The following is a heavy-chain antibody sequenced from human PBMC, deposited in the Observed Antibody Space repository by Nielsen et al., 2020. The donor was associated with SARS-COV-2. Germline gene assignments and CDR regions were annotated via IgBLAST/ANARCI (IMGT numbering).Heavy chain of an antibody. CDR1: GFTFSSYG. Sequence: GESLKISCAASGFTFSSYGMHWVRQAPGKGLEWVAVIWYDGSNKYYADSVKGRFTISRDSAKNSLYLQMNSLRADDTAVYYCARPGHSSSWVDFWGQGTLVTVSS. V-gene: IGHV3-33*03. D-gene: IGHD6-13*01. CDR3: ARPGHSSSWVDF. CDR2: IWYDGSNK. J-gene: IGHJ5*01.